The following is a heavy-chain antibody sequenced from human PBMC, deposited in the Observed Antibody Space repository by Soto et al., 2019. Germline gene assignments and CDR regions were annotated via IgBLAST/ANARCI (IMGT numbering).Heavy chain of an antibody. D-gene: IGHD4-4*01. Sequence: QVQFVQSGAEEKKAGASVKIACKASGYTFTAYAIHWVRQAPGQGLEWMGRINAGNGDTVYSQKFQDRVTVTRDTSATTVYVELNSLTSEDTAVFFCARSLADYSNLDHWGRGTLVTVSS. CDR1: GYTFTAYA. CDR3: ARSLADYSNLDH. CDR2: INAGNGDT. J-gene: IGHJ4*02. V-gene: IGHV1-3*05.